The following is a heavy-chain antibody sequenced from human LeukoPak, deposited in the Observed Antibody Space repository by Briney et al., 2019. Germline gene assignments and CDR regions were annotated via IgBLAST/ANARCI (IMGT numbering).Heavy chain of an antibody. Sequence: TGGSLRLSCAASGFTFSSYSMNWVRQAPGKGLEWVSSISSSSSYIYYADSVKGRFTISRDNAKNSLYLQMNSLRAEDTAVYYCARAVGDYDFWSGYLATDDYWGQGTLVTVSS. CDR1: GFTFSSYS. D-gene: IGHD3-3*01. CDR2: ISSSSSYI. V-gene: IGHV3-21*01. CDR3: ARAVGDYDFWSGYLATDDY. J-gene: IGHJ4*02.